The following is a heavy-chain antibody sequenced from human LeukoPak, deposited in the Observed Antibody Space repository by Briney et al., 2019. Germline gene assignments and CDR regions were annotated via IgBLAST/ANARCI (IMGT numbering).Heavy chain of an antibody. CDR1: GFTFSSYS. CDR3: ARDRGEAYGEDYYYYGMDV. J-gene: IGHJ6*02. D-gene: IGHD4-17*01. V-gene: IGHV3-21*01. Sequence: GGSLRLSCAASGFTFSSYSMNWVRQAPGKGLEWVSSISSSSSYIYYADSVKGRFTISRDNAKNSLYLLMNSLRAEDTAVYYCARDRGEAYGEDYYYYGMDVWGQGTTVTVSS. CDR2: ISSSSSYI.